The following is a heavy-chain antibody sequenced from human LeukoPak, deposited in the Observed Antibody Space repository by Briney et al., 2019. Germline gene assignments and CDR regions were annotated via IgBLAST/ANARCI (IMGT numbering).Heavy chain of an antibody. CDR3: ARVINDFWSGYYLDY. Sequence: PSETLSLTCTVSGGSISSYYWSWIRQPPGKGLEWIGYIYYSGSTNYNPSLKSRVTISVDTSKNQFSLKLSSVTAADMAVYYCARVINDFWSGYYLDYWGQGTLVTVSS. J-gene: IGHJ4*02. D-gene: IGHD3-3*01. CDR1: GGSISSYY. V-gene: IGHV4-59*01. CDR2: IYYSGST.